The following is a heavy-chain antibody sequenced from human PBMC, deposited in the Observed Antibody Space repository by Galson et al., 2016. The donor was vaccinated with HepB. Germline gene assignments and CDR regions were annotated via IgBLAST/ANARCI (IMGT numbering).Heavy chain of an antibody. CDR1: GFVFSNFG. J-gene: IGHJ4*02. CDR2: ISTGRTT. CDR3: AKERLVRRIFDY. V-gene: IGHV3-23*01. Sequence: SLRLSCAASGFVFSNFGLSWVRQAPGKGLEWVASISTGRTTYYSDSVQGRFTISRNNSNNTLYLQMNGLRAEDTAVYYCAKERLVRRIFDYWGQGTLVTVSS. D-gene: IGHD1-1*01.